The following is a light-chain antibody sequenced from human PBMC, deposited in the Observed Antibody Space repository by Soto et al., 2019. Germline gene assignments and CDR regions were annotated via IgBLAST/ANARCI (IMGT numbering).Light chain of an antibody. CDR2: VAS. Sequence: DIQMTQSPSSVSASVGDRVTITCRASQGISSWLAWYQHKPGKAPKLLMYVASSLQSGVPSRFTGSGSGTDFTLTIRSLQPDDFATYYCQQYNVYSRTFGQGTKVDIK. CDR1: QGISSW. J-gene: IGKJ1*01. CDR3: QQYNVYSRT. V-gene: IGKV1D-16*01.